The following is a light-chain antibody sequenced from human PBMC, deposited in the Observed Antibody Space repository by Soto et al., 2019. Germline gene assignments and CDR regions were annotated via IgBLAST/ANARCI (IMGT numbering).Light chain of an antibody. J-gene: IGKJ5*01. Sequence: EIVLTQSPATLSLSPGERATLSCRASQSVGSYLAWYQQKPGQAPRPLIYDPSNRATGIPARFSGSGSGTYFSLTISSLEPEDFAVYYCQQRSNWPTITFGQGTRLEIK. CDR3: QQRSNWPTIT. V-gene: IGKV3-11*01. CDR1: QSVGSY. CDR2: DPS.